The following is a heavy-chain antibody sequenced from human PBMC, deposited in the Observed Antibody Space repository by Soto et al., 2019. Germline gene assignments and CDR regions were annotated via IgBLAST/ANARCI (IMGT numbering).Heavy chain of an antibody. CDR3: AKAVDYYYYYMDV. CDR2: ISGSGGST. Sequence: GESLKISCAASGFTFSSYAMSWVRQAPGKGLEWVSAISGSGGSTYYADSVKGRFTISRDNSKNTLYLQMNSLRAEDTAVYYCAKAVDYYYYYMDVWGKGTTVTVSS. CDR1: GFTFSSYA. V-gene: IGHV3-23*01. J-gene: IGHJ6*03. D-gene: IGHD2-15*01.